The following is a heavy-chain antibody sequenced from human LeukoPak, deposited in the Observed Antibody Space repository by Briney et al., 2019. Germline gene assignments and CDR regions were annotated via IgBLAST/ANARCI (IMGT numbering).Heavy chain of an antibody. CDR1: GGSISSGSYY. D-gene: IGHD1-14*01. J-gene: IGHJ4*02. CDR3: GRDNRMGY. CDR2: IYTSGST. V-gene: IGHV4-61*02. Sequence: PSETLPLTCTVSGGSISSGSYYWSWIRQPAGKGLEWIGRIYTSGSTNYNPSLKSRVTISVDTSKNQFSLKLNSVTAADTAMYYCGRDNRMGYWGQGTRLTVSS.